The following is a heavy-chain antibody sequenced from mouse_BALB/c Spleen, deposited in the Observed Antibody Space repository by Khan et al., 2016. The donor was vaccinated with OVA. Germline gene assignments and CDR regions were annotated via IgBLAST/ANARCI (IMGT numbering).Heavy chain of an antibody. D-gene: IGHD2-1*01. CDR1: GFTFSSYG. CDR2: ISSGGSYT. Sequence: EVELVESGGDLVKPGGSLKLSCAASGFTFSSYGMSWVRQTPDKGLEWVATISSGGSYTYSPDSVKGRFTISRDNAKNTLYLQMSSLKSEDTAMYYCARQGKGAMDYWGQGTSVTVSS. V-gene: IGHV5-6*01. CDR3: ARQGKGAMDY. J-gene: IGHJ4*01.